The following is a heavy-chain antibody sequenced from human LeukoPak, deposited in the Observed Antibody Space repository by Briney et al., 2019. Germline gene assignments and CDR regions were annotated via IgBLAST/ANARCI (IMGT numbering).Heavy chain of an antibody. Sequence: ASVKVSCKASGYTFTSYYMHWVRQAPGQGLEWMGIINPSGCSTSYAQKFQGRVTMTRDTSTSTVYMALSSMRSEDTAVYYCARAVAGIEINWGQGTLVTVSS. D-gene: IGHD6-19*01. J-gene: IGHJ4*02. CDR1: GYTFTSYY. CDR3: ARAVAGIEIN. V-gene: IGHV1-46*01. CDR2: INPSGCST.